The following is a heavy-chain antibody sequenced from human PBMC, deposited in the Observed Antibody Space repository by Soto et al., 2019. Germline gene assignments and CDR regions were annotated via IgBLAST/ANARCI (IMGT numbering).Heavy chain of an antibody. J-gene: IGHJ4*02. CDR2: ISSSSSTI. D-gene: IGHD6-13*01. CDR1: GFTFSSYS. CDR3: ARGGYSSSWDAPEHFDY. Sequence: EVQLVESGGGLVQPGGSLRLSCAASGFTFSSYSMNWVRQAPGKGLEWVSYISSSSSTIYYADSVKGRFTISRDNAKNSLYLQMNSLRDEDTAVYYCARGGYSSSWDAPEHFDYWGQGTLVTVSS. V-gene: IGHV3-48*02.